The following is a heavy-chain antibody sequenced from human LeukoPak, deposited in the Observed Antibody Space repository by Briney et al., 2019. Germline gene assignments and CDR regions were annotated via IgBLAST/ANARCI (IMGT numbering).Heavy chain of an antibody. Sequence: GASVKVSCKASGYTFTSYYMHWVRQAPGQGLEWMGIINPSGGSTSYAQRFQGRVTMTRDTSTSTVYMELSSLSSEDTAVYYCARDHRLLWFGELMSYYYGMDVWGQGTTVTVSS. CDR2: INPSGGST. V-gene: IGHV1-46*01. CDR3: ARDHRLLWFGELMSYYYGMDV. CDR1: GYTFTSYY. J-gene: IGHJ6*02. D-gene: IGHD3-10*01.